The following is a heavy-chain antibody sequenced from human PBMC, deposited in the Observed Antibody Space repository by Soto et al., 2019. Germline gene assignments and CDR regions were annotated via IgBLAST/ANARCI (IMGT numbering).Heavy chain of an antibody. CDR1: GYTFTSYD. D-gene: IGHD6-19*01. CDR3: ARDHSRGWYGPYYYYGMDV. Sequence: QVQLVQSGAEVKKPGASVKVSCKASGYTFTSYDINWVRQATGQGLEWMGWMNPNSGNTGYAQKFQGRVTMTRNTSISTAYIELSSLRSEDTAVYYCARDHSRGWYGPYYYYGMDVWGQGTTFTVS. V-gene: IGHV1-8*01. CDR2: MNPNSGNT. J-gene: IGHJ6*02.